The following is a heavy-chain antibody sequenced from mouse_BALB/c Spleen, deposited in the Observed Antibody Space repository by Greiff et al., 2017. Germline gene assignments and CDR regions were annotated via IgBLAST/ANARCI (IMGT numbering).Heavy chain of an antibody. V-gene: IGHV5-17*02. CDR2: ISSGSSTI. J-gene: IGHJ2*01. D-gene: IGHD1-1*01. CDR3: ATGSSYDFDY. CDR1: GFTFSSFG. Sequence: EVQLVESGGGLVQPGGSRKLSCAASGFTFSSFGMHWVRQAPEKGLEWVAYISSGSSTIYYADTVKGRFTISRDNPKNTLFLQMTSLRSEDTAMYYCATGSSYDFDYWGQGTTLTVSS.